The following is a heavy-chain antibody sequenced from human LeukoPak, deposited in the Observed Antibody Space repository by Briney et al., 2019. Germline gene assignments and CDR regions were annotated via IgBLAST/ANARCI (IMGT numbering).Heavy chain of an antibody. D-gene: IGHD3-16*01. CDR2: ISGSGGNT. J-gene: IGHJ4*02. CDR3: AKVKRPFSIMITFGGVYFDY. Sequence: GGSLRLSCAASGFTFSSYAMCWVRQAPGKGLEWVSAISGSGGNTYYADSVKGRFTISRDNSRNTLYLQMNSLRADDTAVYYCAKVKRPFSIMITFGGVYFDYWGQGTLVTVSS. CDR1: GFTFSSYA. V-gene: IGHV3-23*01.